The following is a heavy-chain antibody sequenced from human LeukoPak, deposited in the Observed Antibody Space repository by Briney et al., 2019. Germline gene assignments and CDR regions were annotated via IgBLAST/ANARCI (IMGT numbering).Heavy chain of an antibody. V-gene: IGHV1-69*06. CDR2: IIPIFDTA. CDR1: GGTFSSYA. D-gene: IGHD4-17*01. J-gene: IGHJ1*01. Sequence: SVKVSCNASGGTFSSYAISWVRQAPRQGHEWMGGIIPIFDTANYAQKFQGRVTIIADKSTSTAYMELSSLRSEDTAVYYCARSYGDYATSEYFQHWGQGTLVTVSS. CDR3: ARSYGDYATSEYFQH.